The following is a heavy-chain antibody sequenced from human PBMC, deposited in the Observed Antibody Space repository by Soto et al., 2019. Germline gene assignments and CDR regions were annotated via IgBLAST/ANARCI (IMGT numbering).Heavy chain of an antibody. CDR1: GFTFSSYG. D-gene: IGHD3-10*01. CDR3: ARDEEEMDCYGSEPWFDP. CDR2: IRYDGSNK. J-gene: IGHJ5*02. V-gene: IGHV3-33*01. Sequence: GGSLRLSCAASGFTFSSYGMHWVRQAPGKGLEWVAVIRYDGSNKYYADSVKGRFTISRDNSKNTLYLQMNSLRAEDTAVYYCARDEEEMDCYGSEPWFDPWGQGTQVTVSS.